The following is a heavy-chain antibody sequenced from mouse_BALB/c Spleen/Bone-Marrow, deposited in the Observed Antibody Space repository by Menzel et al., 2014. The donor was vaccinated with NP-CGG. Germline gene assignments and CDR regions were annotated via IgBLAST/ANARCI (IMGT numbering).Heavy chain of an antibody. Sequence: VKVVESGPGLVAPSQSLSITCTVSGFSLTDSGVSWIRQPPGKGLEWLGIIWGGGSTYYNSDFKSRVNISKDNSKSQVFLKLNSLQTEDTAMHYCAKLSTMITTFAYWGQGTPVTVSA. J-gene: IGHJ3*01. CDR2: IWGGGST. V-gene: IGHV2-6-5*01. D-gene: IGHD2-4*01. CDR3: AKLSTMITTFAY. CDR1: GFSLTDSG.